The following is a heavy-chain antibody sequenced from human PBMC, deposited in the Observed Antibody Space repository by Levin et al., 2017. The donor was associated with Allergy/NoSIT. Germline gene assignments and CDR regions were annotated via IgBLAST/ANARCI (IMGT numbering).Heavy chain of an antibody. Sequence: GGSLRLSCAASGFTVSSNYMSWVRQAPGKGLEWVSVIYSGGSTYYADSVKGRFTISRDNSKNTLYLQMNSLRAEDTAVYYCARDERSGIAVAGYYYYGMDVWGQGTTVTVSS. CDR1: GFTVSSNY. CDR3: ARDERSGIAVAGYYYYGMDV. J-gene: IGHJ6*02. D-gene: IGHD6-19*01. CDR2: IYSGGST. V-gene: IGHV3-66*01.